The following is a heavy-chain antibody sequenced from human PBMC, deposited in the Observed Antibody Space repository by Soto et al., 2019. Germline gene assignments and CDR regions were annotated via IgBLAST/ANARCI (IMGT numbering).Heavy chain of an antibody. CDR3: ARRKERSGPHYFDY. CDR1: GYTFRSYG. Sequence: ASVKVSCKASGYTFRSYGISWVRQAPGQGLEWVGWISAYNGDTHYAPKFQDIITLTTETSTDTAYMELSGLRPDDTAVYYCARRKERSGPHYFDYWGQGSQVTVSS. D-gene: IGHD6-25*01. J-gene: IGHJ4*02. V-gene: IGHV1-18*04. CDR2: ISAYNGDT.